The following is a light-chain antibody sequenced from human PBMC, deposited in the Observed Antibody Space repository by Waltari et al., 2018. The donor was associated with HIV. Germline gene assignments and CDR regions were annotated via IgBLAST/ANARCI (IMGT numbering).Light chain of an antibody. J-gene: IGLJ2*01. CDR3: SSFATSDTLL. Sequence: QSALTQPASVSGSPGQSITISCTGTSYAIGLYNFVSWYQNHPDKAPQLIIYGNTNRPSGVSYRFSGSKSRNTASLTISGLQAEDEADYYCSSFATSDTLLFGGGTKLTVL. CDR1: SYAIGLYNF. CDR2: GNT. V-gene: IGLV2-14*01.